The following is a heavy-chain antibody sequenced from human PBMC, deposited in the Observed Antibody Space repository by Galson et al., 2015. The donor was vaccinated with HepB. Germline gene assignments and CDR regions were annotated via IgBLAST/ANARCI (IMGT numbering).Heavy chain of an antibody. CDR1: GYIFTTYY. D-gene: IGHD3-22*01. V-gene: IGHV1-46*01. J-gene: IGHJ6*02. Sequence: SVKVSCKAFGYIFTTYYMHWVRQAPGQGLEWMGIINPSGGSTTYAQKFQARVTMTRDTSTSTVYMELSSLRSEDTAVYFCARVAQYSSGYYHAPPYYFYGMDVWGQGTTVTVSS. CDR3: ARVAQYSSGYYHAPPYYFYGMDV. CDR2: INPSGGST.